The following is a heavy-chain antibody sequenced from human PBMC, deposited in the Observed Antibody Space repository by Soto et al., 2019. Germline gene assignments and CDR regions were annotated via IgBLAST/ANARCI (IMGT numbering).Heavy chain of an antibody. Sequence: XSQSLASTASGVTVISNDMRWVLQAPGKGLEWVSVIYSGGSTYYADSVKGRFTISRDNSKNTLYLQMNSLRAEDTAVYYCARPWVYDSSGKPIDYWGQGTLVTVSS. CDR1: GVTVISND. D-gene: IGHD3-22*01. CDR3: ARPWVYDSSGKPIDY. CDR2: IYSGGST. V-gene: IGHV3-53*01. J-gene: IGHJ4*02.